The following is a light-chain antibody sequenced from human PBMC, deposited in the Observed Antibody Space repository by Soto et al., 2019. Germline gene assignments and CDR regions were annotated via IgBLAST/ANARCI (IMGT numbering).Light chain of an antibody. CDR1: QGISNS. CDR3: QKYNSAPWT. V-gene: IGKV1-27*01. CDR2: AAS. Sequence: DMQITQSPSSLSASVGDRVTITCRASQGISNSLAWYQQKPGKVPKLLIYAASTLQSGVPSRFSGSGSGTDFTLTISSLQPDDVATYYCQKYNSAPWTFGQGTKVDI. J-gene: IGKJ1*01.